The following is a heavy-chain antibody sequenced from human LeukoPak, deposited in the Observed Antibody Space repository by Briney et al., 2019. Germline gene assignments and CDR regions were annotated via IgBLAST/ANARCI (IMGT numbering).Heavy chain of an antibody. J-gene: IGHJ6*03. Sequence: ASVTVSCKASGYTFTGYYMHWVRQAPGQGLEWMGWINPNSGGTNYAQKFQGRVTMTTDTSTSTAYMELRSLRSDDTAVYYCARVREQIYYYYYMDVWGKGTTVTISS. V-gene: IGHV1-2*02. D-gene: IGHD1-26*01. CDR2: INPNSGGT. CDR1: GYTFTGYY. CDR3: ARVREQIYYYYYMDV.